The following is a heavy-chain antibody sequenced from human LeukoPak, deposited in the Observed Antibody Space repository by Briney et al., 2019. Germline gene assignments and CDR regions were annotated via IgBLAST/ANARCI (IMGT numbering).Heavy chain of an antibody. CDR3: ASIISLTGTITS. J-gene: IGHJ5*02. V-gene: IGHV4-38-2*02. CDR2: IHHSGST. Sequence: PSETLSLTCSVSGYSIASGYFWGWVRQPPGKGLEWIGSIHHSGSTYYNPSLKSRVTISVDTSKNQFSLKLSSVTAADTAVYYCASIISLTGTITSWGQGTLVTVSS. CDR1: GYSIASGYF. D-gene: IGHD1-20*01.